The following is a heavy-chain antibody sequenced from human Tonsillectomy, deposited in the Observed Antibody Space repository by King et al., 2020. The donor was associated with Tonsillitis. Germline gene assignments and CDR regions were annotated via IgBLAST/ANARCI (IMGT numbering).Heavy chain of an antibody. V-gene: IGHV3-30*18. Sequence: VQLVESGGGVVQPGRSLRLSCAASEFTFSSYGMHWVRQAPGKGLEGVAVISYEGSNKSYADSVKGRFTISRDNSKNTLDLQMNSLRAEDTAVYYCAKDLGYYYGMDVWGQGTTVTVSS. D-gene: IGHD1-26*01. J-gene: IGHJ6*02. CDR3: AKDLGYYYGMDV. CDR2: ISYEGSNK. CDR1: EFTFSSYG.